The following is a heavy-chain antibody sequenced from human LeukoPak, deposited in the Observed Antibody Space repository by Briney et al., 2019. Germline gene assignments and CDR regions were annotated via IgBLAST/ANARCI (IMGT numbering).Heavy chain of an antibody. CDR1: GGSISSRNW. Sequence: SETLSLTCAVSGGSISSRNWWSWVRQPPGKGLEWIGEIYHSGSINYNPSLKSRVTISVDKSKNQLSLRLTSVTAADTAVYYCARRGNDAFDFWGQGTMVTVSS. CDR2: IYHSGSI. V-gene: IGHV4-4*02. D-gene: IGHD3-16*01. J-gene: IGHJ3*01. CDR3: ARRGNDAFDF.